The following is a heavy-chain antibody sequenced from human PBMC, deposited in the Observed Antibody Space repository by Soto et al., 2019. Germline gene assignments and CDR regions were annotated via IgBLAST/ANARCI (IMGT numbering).Heavy chain of an antibody. D-gene: IGHD3-22*01. Sequence: GSLRLSCAASGFTFSSYEMNWVRQAPGKGLEWVSYISSSGSTIYYADSVKGRFTISRDNAKNSLYLQMNSLRAEDTAVYYCARAQAGYYDSSGYYALDYWGQGTLVTVS. CDR3: ARAQAGYYDSSGYYALDY. J-gene: IGHJ4*02. CDR2: ISSSGSTI. V-gene: IGHV3-48*03. CDR1: GFTFSSYE.